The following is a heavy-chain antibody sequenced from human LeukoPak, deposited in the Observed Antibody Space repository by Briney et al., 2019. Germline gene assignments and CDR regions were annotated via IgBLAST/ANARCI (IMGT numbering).Heavy chain of an antibody. J-gene: IGHJ4*02. CDR1: GGSFSGYY. D-gene: IGHD5-18*01. CDR2: INHSGST. CDR3: ARDPSGYSYGHLDY. Sequence: SETLSLTCAVYGGSFSGYYWSWIRQPPGKGLEWIGEINHSGSTNYNPSLKSRVTISVGTSKNQFSLKLSSVTAADSAVYYCARDPSGYSYGHLDYWGQGTLVTVSS. V-gene: IGHV4-34*01.